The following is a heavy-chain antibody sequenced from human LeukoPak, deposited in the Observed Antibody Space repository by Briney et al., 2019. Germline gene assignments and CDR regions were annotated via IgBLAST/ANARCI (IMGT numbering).Heavy chain of an antibody. D-gene: IGHD2-15*01. V-gene: IGHV7-4-1*02. CDR3: ARDLCSGGSCYFLQH. CDR1: GYTFTSYA. J-gene: IGHJ1*01. Sequence: ASVKVSCKASGYTFTSYAMNWVRQAPGQGLEWMGWINTNTGNPTYAQGFTGRFVFSLDTSVSTAYLQISSLKAEDTAVYYCARDLCSGGSCYFLQHWGQGTLVTVSS. CDR2: INTNTGNP.